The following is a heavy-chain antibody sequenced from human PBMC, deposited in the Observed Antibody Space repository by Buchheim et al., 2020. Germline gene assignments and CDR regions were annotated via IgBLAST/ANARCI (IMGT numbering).Heavy chain of an antibody. CDR2: ISYDGSNK. D-gene: IGHD3-22*01. CDR1: GFTFSSYA. V-gene: IGHV3-30*04. Sequence: QVQLVESGGGVVQPGRSLRLSCAASGFTFSSYAMHWVRQAPGKGLEWVAVISYDGSNKYYADSVKGRFTISRDNSKNTLYLQMNSLRAEDTAVYYCARGLIWWLVRDYYFDYWGQGTL. CDR3: ARGLIWWLVRDYYFDY. J-gene: IGHJ4*02.